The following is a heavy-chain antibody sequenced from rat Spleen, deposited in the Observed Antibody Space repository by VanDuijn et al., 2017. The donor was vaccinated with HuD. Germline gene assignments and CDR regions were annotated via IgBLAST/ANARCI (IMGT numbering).Heavy chain of an antibody. D-gene: IGHD1-4*01. Sequence: EVQLVESGGGLVQPGRSLKLSCAASGFTFSDYYMAWVRQAPKKGLEWVATISYDGSSTYYRDSVKGRFTISRDNAKSTLYLQMDSLRSEDTATYYCASARDYYVMDAWGQGASVTVSS. V-gene: IGHV5-7*01. CDR3: ASARDYYVMDA. CDR1: GFTFSDYY. J-gene: IGHJ4*01. CDR2: ISYDGSST.